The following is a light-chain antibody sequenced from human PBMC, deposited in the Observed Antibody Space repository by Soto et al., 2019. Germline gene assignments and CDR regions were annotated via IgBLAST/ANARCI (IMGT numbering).Light chain of an antibody. J-gene: IGKJ1*01. Sequence: DIQLTQSPSFLSASVGDRVTITCRASQGIGSYLAWYQQKPGQAPKLLIYAASTLQSGVPSRFSGSGSGTEFTLTISSLQPEDFATYYCQQVHTYPWTFGQGTKVEIK. V-gene: IGKV1-9*01. CDR2: AAS. CDR1: QGIGSY. CDR3: QQVHTYPWT.